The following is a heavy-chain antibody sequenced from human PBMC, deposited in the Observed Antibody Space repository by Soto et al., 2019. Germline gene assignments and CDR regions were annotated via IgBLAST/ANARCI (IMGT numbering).Heavy chain of an antibody. CDR1: GFTVSHHY. V-gene: IGHV3-11*01. D-gene: IGHD3-22*01. CDR3: ARDLGYYDSSGYFDY. CDR2: ISISGDII. J-gene: IGHJ4*02. Sequence: PGGALRVLSAASGFTVSHHYMSWIRQAPGKGLEWVSYISISGDIIYYADSVKGRFTISRDNAKNSLYLQMNSLRAEDSAVYYCARDLGYYDSSGYFDYWGQGTLVTVSS.